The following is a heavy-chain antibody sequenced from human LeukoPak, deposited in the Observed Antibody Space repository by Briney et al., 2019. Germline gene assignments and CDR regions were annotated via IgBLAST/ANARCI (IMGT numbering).Heavy chain of an antibody. D-gene: IGHD3-16*02. CDR3: AKDSAFGGVIVTDNWFDP. CDR1: GFTFGDYA. Sequence: GGSLRLSCTGSGFTFGDYAMSWVRQAPGKGLEWVSAISGSGGSTYYADSVKGRFTISRDNSKNTLYLQMNSLRAEDTAVYYCAKDSAFGGVIVTDNWFDPWGQGTLVTVSS. CDR2: ISGSGGST. V-gene: IGHV3-23*01. J-gene: IGHJ5*02.